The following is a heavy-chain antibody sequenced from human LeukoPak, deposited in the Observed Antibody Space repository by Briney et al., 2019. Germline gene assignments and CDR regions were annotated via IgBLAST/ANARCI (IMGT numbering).Heavy chain of an antibody. D-gene: IGHD3-10*01. V-gene: IGHV5-51*01. J-gene: IGHJ6*04. CDR3: ARSSASYHFDMDV. CDR1: GYTFTSHW. Sequence: GESLKISCQGSGYTFTSHWIGWVRQMPGKGLEWMGIIDPSESDTRYSPSFQGQVTISADNSISTAYMFWGSLKASDTAKYYCARSSASYHFDMDVWGKGTTVIVSS. CDR2: IDPSESDT.